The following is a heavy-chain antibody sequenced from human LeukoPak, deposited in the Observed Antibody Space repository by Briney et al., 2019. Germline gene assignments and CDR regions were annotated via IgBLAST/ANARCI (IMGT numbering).Heavy chain of an antibody. V-gene: IGHV3-7*04. J-gene: IGHJ4*02. CDR2: IKQDGTEK. CDR1: GFTFSYYW. D-gene: IGHD6-19*01. CDR3: AGGNGWLIDL. Sequence: GGSLRLSCAGSGFTFSYYWMNWVRQIPGKGREWVANIKQDGTEKNYVGSVKGRFTISRDNAKKSLYLQLNSLRGDDKAIYYCAGGNGWLIDLWGQGTLVTVSS.